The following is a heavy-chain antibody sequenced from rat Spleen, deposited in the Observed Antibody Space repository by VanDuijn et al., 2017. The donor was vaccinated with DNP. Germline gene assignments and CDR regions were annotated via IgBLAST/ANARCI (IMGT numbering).Heavy chain of an antibody. CDR1: GFSLTSYG. CDR3: TRDVPNYLDY. J-gene: IGHJ2*01. CDR2: ISSGGTT. V-gene: IGHV2S12*01. Sequence: QVQLKESGPTMVQPSQTLSLTCTVSGFSLTSYGVSWVRQPPGKGLEWIAAISSGGTTYYNPALTSRLSISRDTAKIQVFLKMNSLHTEDTAIYFCTRDVPNYLDYWGQGVMVTVSS.